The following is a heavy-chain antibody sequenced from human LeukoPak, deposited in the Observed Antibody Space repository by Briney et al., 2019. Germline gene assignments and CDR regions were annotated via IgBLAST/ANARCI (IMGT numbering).Heavy chain of an antibody. CDR1: GFTFSSYD. CDR2: IGTAGEI. J-gene: IGHJ5*02. V-gene: IGHV3-13*01. D-gene: IGHD2-2*01. Sequence: GGSLRLSCAASGFTFSSYDIHWVRQATGKGLEWVSGIGTAGEIYYPGSVKGRFTISRENAKNSLYLQMNSLRAGDTAVYYCARDPACSSTSCYGWFDPWGQGTLVTVSS. CDR3: ARDPACSSTSCYGWFDP.